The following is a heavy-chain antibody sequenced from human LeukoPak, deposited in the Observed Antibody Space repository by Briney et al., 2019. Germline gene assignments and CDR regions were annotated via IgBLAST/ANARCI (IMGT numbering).Heavy chain of an antibody. Sequence: ASVKVSCKTSGYTFTSYYMHWMRQAPGQGLEWVGMINPNGGGTSSAQKFQGRVTMTRDTSTSTVYMDLSSLRSEDTAIYYCARRGGCISTSCNLDYWGQGTLVTASS. D-gene: IGHD2-2*01. CDR2: INPNGGGT. J-gene: IGHJ4*02. V-gene: IGHV1-46*03. CDR3: ARRGGCISTSCNLDY. CDR1: GYTFTSYY.